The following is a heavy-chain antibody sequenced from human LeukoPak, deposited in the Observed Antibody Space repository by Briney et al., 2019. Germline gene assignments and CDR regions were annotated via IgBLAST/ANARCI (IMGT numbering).Heavy chain of an antibody. CDR1: GFTFSSCV. V-gene: IGHV3-23*01. Sequence: AGGSLRLSCATSGFTFSSCVMAWVRQAPGKGLEWVSSISGSGNSPYYADSVKGRFTISRDNSMNTLSLQMNSLRADDTAIYYCARDFWGAYRVDFYDYWGQGALVTVSS. CDR2: ISGSGNSP. J-gene: IGHJ4*02. D-gene: IGHD3-3*01. CDR3: ARDFWGAYRVDFYDY.